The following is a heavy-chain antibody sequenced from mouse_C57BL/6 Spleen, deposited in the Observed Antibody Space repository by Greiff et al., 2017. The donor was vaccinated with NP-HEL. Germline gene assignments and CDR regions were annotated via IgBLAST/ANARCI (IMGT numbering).Heavy chain of an antibody. V-gene: IGHV1-26*01. CDR3: ARRDYADVDY. Sequence: EVQLQQSGPELVKPGASVKISCKASGYTFTDYYMNWVKQSHGKSLEWIGDINPNNGGTSYNQKFKGKATLTVDTSSSTAYMELRSLTSEDSAVYYCARRDYADVDYWGQGTTLTVSS. J-gene: IGHJ2*01. D-gene: IGHD2-4*01. CDR2: INPNNGGT. CDR1: GYTFTDYY.